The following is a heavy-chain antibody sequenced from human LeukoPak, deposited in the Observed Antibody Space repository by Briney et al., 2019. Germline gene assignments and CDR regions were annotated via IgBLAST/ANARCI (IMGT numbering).Heavy chain of an antibody. V-gene: IGHV5-51*01. CDR2: IYPGDSDT. D-gene: IGHD6-6*01. CDR3: ARLTSSSSFDYYYGMDV. Sequence: GESLKISCKGSGYSSTSYWIGWVRQMPGKGLEWMGIIYPGDSDTRFSPSFQGQVTISADKSISTAYLQWGILKASDTAMYYCARLTSSSSFDYYYGMDVWGQGTTVTVSS. J-gene: IGHJ6*01. CDR1: GYSSTSYW.